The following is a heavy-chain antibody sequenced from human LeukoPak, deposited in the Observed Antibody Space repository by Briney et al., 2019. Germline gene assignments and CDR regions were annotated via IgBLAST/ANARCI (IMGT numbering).Heavy chain of an antibody. CDR3: AKDVYYYDSSGYYSPRVGYFDY. CDR1: GFTFSGYA. D-gene: IGHD3-22*01. CDR2: ISGSGGTT. J-gene: IGHJ4*02. V-gene: IGHV3-23*01. Sequence: GGSLRLSCAASGFTFSGYAMSWVRQAPGKGLEWVSAISGSGGTTYYADSVKGRFTISRDNSKNTLYLQMNSLRAEDTAVYYCAKDVYYYDSSGYYSPRVGYFDYWGQGTLVTVSS.